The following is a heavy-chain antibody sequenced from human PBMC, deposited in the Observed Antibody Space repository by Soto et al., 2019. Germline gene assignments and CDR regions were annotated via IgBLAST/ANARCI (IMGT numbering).Heavy chain of an antibody. V-gene: IGHV1-2*02. CDR2: IGPESGAT. J-gene: IGHJ4*02. CDR3: GRGRSGQIVVFY. D-gene: IGHD1-26*01. Sequence: ASVKVSCKTSGYTFTGHYIHWVRQAPQQGPEWVGEIGPESGATRYAQKFRGRVTMTMDTSITTVYMELKNLSPDDTAVYYCGRGRSGQIVVFYWGQGTPVTVSS. CDR1: GYTFTGHY.